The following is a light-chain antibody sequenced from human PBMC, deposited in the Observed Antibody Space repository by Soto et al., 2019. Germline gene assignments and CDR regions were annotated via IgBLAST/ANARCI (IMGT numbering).Light chain of an antibody. Sequence: EIEFTQSPGTLSLSPGERATLSCRASQSVSSSYLAWYQQKPGQAPRLLIYGASSRATGIPDRFSGSGSGTDFTLTISGLEPEDFAVYFCQQYTGPPTTFGQGTRLEI. CDR2: GAS. CDR1: QSVSSSY. V-gene: IGKV3-20*01. CDR3: QQYTGPPTT. J-gene: IGKJ5*01.